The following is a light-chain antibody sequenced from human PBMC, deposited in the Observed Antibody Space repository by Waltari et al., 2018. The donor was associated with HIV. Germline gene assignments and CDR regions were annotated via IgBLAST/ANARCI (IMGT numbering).Light chain of an antibody. J-gene: IGKJ2*03. Sequence: EIVLTQSPGTLSLSPGERATISCRTSQSISSSYLAWYKQKPGQAPRLLLYAASSRATGIPDRFSGNASGTDFTLTISRLEPEDFAVYYCQQYGSSPDSFGQGTKLEIK. CDR2: AAS. V-gene: IGKV3-20*01. CDR3: QQYGSSPDS. CDR1: QSISSSY.